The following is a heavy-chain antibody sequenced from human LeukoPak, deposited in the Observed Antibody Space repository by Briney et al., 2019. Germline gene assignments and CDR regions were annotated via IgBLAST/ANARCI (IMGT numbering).Heavy chain of an antibody. V-gene: IGHV3-48*03. J-gene: IGHJ3*02. CDR1: GFTFSSYE. CDR3: ARDAYYYDSGNKGAFDI. CDR2: ISVSGSTI. D-gene: IGHD3-22*01. Sequence: PSGGSLRLSCAASGFTFSSYEMNWVRQAPGKGLEWVSYISVSGSTIYYADSVKGRFTISRDNAKNSLYLQMNSLRAEDTAVYYCARDAYYYDSGNKGAFDIWGQGTMVTVSS.